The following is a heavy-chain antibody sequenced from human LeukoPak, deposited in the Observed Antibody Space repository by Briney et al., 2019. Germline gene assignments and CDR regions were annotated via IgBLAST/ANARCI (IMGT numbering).Heavy chain of an antibody. CDR3: ARQIVSQVGYWSSGRPEPRYDQ. D-gene: IGHD3-10*01. CDR1: GFTVSSNH. Sequence: GGSLRLSCAASGFTVSSNHMNWVRQAPGKGLEWVSGISTGGGAYYADSVKGGFTISRDNSKNTVFLEMTNLRVDDAALYYCARQIVSQVGYWSSGRPEPRYDQWGQGTLVTVSS. CDR2: ISTGGGA. J-gene: IGHJ4*02. V-gene: IGHV3-53*01.